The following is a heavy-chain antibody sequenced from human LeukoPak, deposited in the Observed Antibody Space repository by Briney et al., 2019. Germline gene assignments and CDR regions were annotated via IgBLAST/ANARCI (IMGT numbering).Heavy chain of an antibody. CDR2: INPNSGGT. V-gene: IGHV1-2*02. J-gene: IGHJ4*02. D-gene: IGHD3-10*01. Sequence: ASVKVSCKASGYTFTGYYMHWVRQASGQGLEWMGWINPNSGGTNYAQKFQGRVTMTTDTSISTAYLERSRLRSDDTAVYYCARGRITMVRGVNYWGQGTRVTVSS. CDR3: ARGRITMVRGVNY. CDR1: GYTFTGYY.